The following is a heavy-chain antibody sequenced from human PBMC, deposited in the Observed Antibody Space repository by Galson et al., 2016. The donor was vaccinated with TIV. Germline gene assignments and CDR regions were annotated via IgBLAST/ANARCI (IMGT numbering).Heavy chain of an antibody. CDR3: SSASHLVPTVHQY. V-gene: IGHV1-69*04. CDR1: GGTFNSYD. Sequence: SVKVSCKASGGTFNSYDISWLRQIHGEGFEWMGRINPAVGLTKYAKRFQGRFTITAAYMELSSLRSEDTAVYYCSSASHLVPTVHQYWGQGTLVTVSS. J-gene: IGHJ4*02. D-gene: IGHD5-12*01. CDR2: INPAVGLT.